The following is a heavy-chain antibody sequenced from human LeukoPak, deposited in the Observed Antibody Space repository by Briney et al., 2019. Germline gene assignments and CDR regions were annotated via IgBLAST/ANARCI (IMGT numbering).Heavy chain of an antibody. CDR3: ARDEGVPTNWRFDY. CDR2: IKQDGSDN. J-gene: IGHJ4*02. CDR1: VFSFSVYW. D-gene: IGHD3-10*01. V-gene: IGHV3-7*01. Sequence: GGSLRLSCAASVFSFSVYWMSWVRQTPWKGLQWVANIKQDGSDNNYADSVRGRFTISRDNAKNSLFLQMNGLRAEDTAIYYGARDEGVPTNWRFDYWGQGTLVTVSS.